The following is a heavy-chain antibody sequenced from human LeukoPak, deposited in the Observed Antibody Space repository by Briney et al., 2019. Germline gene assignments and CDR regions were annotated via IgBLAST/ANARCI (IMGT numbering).Heavy chain of an antibody. D-gene: IGHD2-2*01. J-gene: IGHJ5*02. Sequence: GGSLRLSCAASGFTFSSYVMNWVRQAPAKGLEWVSVISGGGGSTYYADSVKGGFTISRDNSKNTLFLQMNSLRAEDTAVYYCAKGGYCSSTSCYVGWFDPWGQGTLVTVSS. V-gene: IGHV3-23*01. CDR3: AKGGYCSSTSCYVGWFDP. CDR1: GFTFSSYV. CDR2: ISGGGGST.